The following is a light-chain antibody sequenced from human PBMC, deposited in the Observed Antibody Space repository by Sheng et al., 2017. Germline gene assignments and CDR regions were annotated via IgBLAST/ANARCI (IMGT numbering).Light chain of an antibody. CDR3: QQSSSFPPT. CDR1: QSISTY. Sequence: DIQMTQSPSSLSASVGDRVTITCRASQSISTYLNWYQQKPGKTPNLLIYDASTLPSGVPSRFSGSGSGTDFILTISSLQPGDFATYYCQQSSSFPPTFGQGTKVEIK. V-gene: IGKV1-39*01. J-gene: IGKJ1*01. CDR2: DAS.